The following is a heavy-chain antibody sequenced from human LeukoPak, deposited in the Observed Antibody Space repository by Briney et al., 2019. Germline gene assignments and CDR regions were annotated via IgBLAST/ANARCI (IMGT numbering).Heavy chain of an antibody. D-gene: IGHD3-10*01. CDR1: GYTFTSYD. Sequence: ASVKVSCKASGYTFTSYDINWVRQATGRGLEWMGWMNPNSGNTGYAQKFQGRVTMTRNTSISTAYMELSSLRSEDMAVYYCAGGPTDYGSGVYGMDVWGQGTTVTVSS. CDR3: AGGPTDYGSGVYGMDV. V-gene: IGHV1-8*01. J-gene: IGHJ6*02. CDR2: MNPNSGNT.